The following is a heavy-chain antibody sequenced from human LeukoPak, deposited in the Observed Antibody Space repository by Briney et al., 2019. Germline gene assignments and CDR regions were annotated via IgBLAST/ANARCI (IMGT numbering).Heavy chain of an antibody. Sequence: PSGTLSLTCAVSGGSISSSNWWSWVRQPPGKGLEWIGEIYHSGSTYFNPSLKSRVTMSVDTSKNQFSLRLSSVTAADTAVYYCASEFYYYGSAYYYMDVWGKGTTVTVSS. V-gene: IGHV4-4*02. CDR3: ASEFYYYGSAYYYMDV. CDR2: IYHSGST. CDR1: GGSISSSNW. D-gene: IGHD3-10*01. J-gene: IGHJ6*03.